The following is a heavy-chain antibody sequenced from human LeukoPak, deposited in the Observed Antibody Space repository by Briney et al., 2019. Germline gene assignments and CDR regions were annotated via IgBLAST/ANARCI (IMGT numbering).Heavy chain of an antibody. CDR2: IIPIFGTA. V-gene: IGHV1-69*06. CDR3: ARDLWGSGSYPKVTYYMDV. J-gene: IGHJ6*03. D-gene: IGHD3-10*01. Sequence: GASVKVSCKASGGTFSSYAISWVRQAPGQGLEWMGGIIPIFGTANYAQKFQGRVTITADKSTSTTYMELSSLRSEDTAVYYCARDLWGSGSYPKVTYYMDVWGKGTTVTVSS. CDR1: GGTFSSYA.